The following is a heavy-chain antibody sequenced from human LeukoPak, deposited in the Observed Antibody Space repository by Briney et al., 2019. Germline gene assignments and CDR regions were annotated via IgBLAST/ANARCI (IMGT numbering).Heavy chain of an antibody. D-gene: IGHD3-10*01. V-gene: IGHV3-21*01. CDR2: ISSSSSYI. CDR1: GFTFSSYS. Sequence: GGSLRLSCAASGFTFSSYSMNWVRQAPGKGLEWVSSISSSSSYIYYADSVKGRFTISRDNAKNSLYLQMNSLRAEDTAVYYCARYMVRGVIRYFDYWGQGTLVTVSS. J-gene: IGHJ4*02. CDR3: ARYMVRGVIRYFDY.